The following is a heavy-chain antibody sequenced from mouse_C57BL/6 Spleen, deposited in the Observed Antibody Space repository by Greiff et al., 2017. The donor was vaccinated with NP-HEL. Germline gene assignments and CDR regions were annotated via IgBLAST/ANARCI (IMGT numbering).Heavy chain of an antibody. CDR1: GFTFTDYY. CDR2: IRNKANGYTT. CDR3: ARSPIREYFDY. D-gene: IGHD3-2*02. Sequence: EVKLVESGGGLVQPGGSLSLSCAASGFTFTDYYMSWVRQPPGKALEWLGFIRNKANGYTTEYSASVKGRFTISRDNSQSILYLQMNALRAEDSATYYCARSPIREYFDYWGQGTTLTVSS. V-gene: IGHV7-3*01. J-gene: IGHJ2*01.